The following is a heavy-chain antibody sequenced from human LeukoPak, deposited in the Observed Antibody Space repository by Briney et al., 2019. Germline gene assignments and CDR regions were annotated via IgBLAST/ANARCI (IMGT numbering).Heavy chain of an antibody. Sequence: ASVKVSCKASGYTFTSYGISWLRQAPGQGLEWMGWISAYNGNTNYAQKLQGRVTMTEDTSTDTAYMELSSLRSEDTAVYYCATGSAALYYDSSGYYRFDYWGQGTLVTVSS. CDR1: GYTFTSYG. D-gene: IGHD3-22*01. CDR3: ATGSAALYYDSSGYYRFDY. CDR2: ISAYNGNT. V-gene: IGHV1-18*01. J-gene: IGHJ4*02.